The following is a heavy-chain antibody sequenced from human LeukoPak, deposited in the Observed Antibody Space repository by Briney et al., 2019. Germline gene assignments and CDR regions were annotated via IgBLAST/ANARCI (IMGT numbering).Heavy chain of an antibody. D-gene: IGHD3-10*01. CDR1: GASFNTSSTYY. CDR2: IYYSGST. CDR3: ARHLDLYYSGSGNFDY. Sequence: SETLSLTCTVSGASFNTSSTYYWGWIRQPPGEGLEWIGSIYYSGSTYYNPSLKSRVTISVDTSKNQFSLKLSSVTAADTAVYYCARHLDLYYSGSGNFDYWGQGTLVTVSS. J-gene: IGHJ4*02. V-gene: IGHV4-39*01.